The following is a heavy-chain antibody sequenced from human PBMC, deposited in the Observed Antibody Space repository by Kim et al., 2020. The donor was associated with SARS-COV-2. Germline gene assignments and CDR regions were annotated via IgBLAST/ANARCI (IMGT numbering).Heavy chain of an antibody. V-gene: IGHV5-51*01. CDR3: ARRSSAVTGTYPFDL. CDR1: GYTFTSYW. CDR2: IYPGDSDT. Sequence: GESLKISCKASGYTFTSYWIGWALQKPGKGLEWMGIIYPGDSDTRYSPSFQGQVTISADKSVSTAYLQWDSLKASDTAMYYCARRSSAVTGTYPFDLWGQGTMVTVSS. J-gene: IGHJ3*01. D-gene: IGHD6-19*01.